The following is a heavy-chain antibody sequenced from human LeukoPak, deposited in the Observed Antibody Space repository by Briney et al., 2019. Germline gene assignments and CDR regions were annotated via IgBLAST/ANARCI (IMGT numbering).Heavy chain of an antibody. CDR1: GGTCSSYA. V-gene: IGHV1-69*01. Sequence: SVKVSCKASGGTCSSYAISWVRQAPGQGLEWMGGIIPIFGTANYAQKFQGRVTITADESTSTAYMELSSLRSEDTAVYYCARRGLYPAAAFDYWGQGTLVTVSS. CDR2: IIPIFGTA. CDR3: ARRGLYPAAAFDY. D-gene: IGHD2-2*02. J-gene: IGHJ4*02.